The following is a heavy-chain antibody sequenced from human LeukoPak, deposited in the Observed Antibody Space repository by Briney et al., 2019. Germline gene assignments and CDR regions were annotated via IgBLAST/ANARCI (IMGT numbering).Heavy chain of an antibody. J-gene: IGHJ5*02. V-gene: IGHV3-48*01. CDR1: GFTFSSYS. CDR3: ARDENMVRGVIIPLDP. D-gene: IGHD3-10*01. CDR2: ISSSSSTI. Sequence: GGSLRLSCAASGFTFSSYSMNWVRQAPGKGLEWVSYISSSSSTIYYVDSVKGRFTISRDNAKNSLYLQMNSLRAEDTAVYYCARDENMVRGVIIPLDPWGQGTLVTVSS.